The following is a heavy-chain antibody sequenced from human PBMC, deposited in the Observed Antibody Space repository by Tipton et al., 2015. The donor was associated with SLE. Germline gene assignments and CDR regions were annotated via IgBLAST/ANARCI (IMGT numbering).Heavy chain of an antibody. Sequence: TLSLTCTVSGGSISRGGYYWSWIRQHPGKGLEWIGYIYYSGSSYYNPSLKSRVTISVDTSKNQFSLKLSSVTAADTAIYYCARDPDLQLCSGTTCPDAFDIWGQGTMVTVSS. CDR1: GGSISRGGYY. CDR2: IYYSGSS. J-gene: IGHJ3*02. CDR3: ARDPDLQLCSGTTCPDAFDI. V-gene: IGHV4-31*03. D-gene: IGHD2-2*01.